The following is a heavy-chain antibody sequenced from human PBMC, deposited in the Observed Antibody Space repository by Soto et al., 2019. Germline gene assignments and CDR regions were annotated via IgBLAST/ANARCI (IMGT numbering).Heavy chain of an antibody. Sequence: QVQLQESGPGLVKPSQTLSLTCTVSGGSISSGGYYWTWIRQPPGKGLEWIGYIYYTGSTSYSTSLKRRLTMSVDTSKNQFSLKLTSVTAADTAVYYCARGYDFWSGIDASDIWGQGTMVTVSS. CDR1: GGSISSGGYY. D-gene: IGHD3-3*01. CDR3: ARGYDFWSGIDASDI. V-gene: IGHV4-30-4*01. J-gene: IGHJ3*02. CDR2: IYYTGST.